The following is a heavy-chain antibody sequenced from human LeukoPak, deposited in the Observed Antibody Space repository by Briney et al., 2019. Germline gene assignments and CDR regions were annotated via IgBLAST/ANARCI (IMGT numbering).Heavy chain of an antibody. CDR3: ARDRPAGSSLDY. D-gene: IGHD6-13*01. CDR2: IYYTGST. V-gene: IGHV4-59*01. Sequence: PSETLSLTCTVSGGSISRDYWSWIRQPPGKGLEWIGYIYYTGSTNYNPSLKSRVTISVDTSKNQFSLKLSSVTAADTAVYYCARDRPAGSSLDYWGQGTLVTVSS. CDR1: GGSISRDY. J-gene: IGHJ4*02.